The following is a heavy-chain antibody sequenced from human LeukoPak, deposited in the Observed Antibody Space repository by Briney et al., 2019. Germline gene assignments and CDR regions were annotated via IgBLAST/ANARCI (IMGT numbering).Heavy chain of an antibody. CDR1: GFTFRSHA. CDR3: ARDQYDTWSRRGNFDS. J-gene: IGHJ4*02. D-gene: IGHD3-3*01. V-gene: IGHV3-7*03. Sequence: GGSLSLSCVGSGFTFRSHAMSWVRQAQGKGLEWVATIKEDGSKTYYVDSVKGRFTISRDNTKNSLYLQMNSLRAEDTAVFYCARDQYDTWSRRGNFDSWGQGTLVIVSS. CDR2: IKEDGSKT.